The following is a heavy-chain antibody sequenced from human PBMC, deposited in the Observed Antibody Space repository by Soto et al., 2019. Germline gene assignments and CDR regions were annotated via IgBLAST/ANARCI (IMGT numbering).Heavy chain of an antibody. V-gene: IGHV1-69*13. CDR3: ASDRGPGGYSYGSFDY. J-gene: IGHJ4*02. Sequence: GAAVKVSCKASGGTFSSYAISWVRQAPGQGLEWMGGIIPIFGTANYAQKFQGRVTITADESTSTAYMELSSLRSEDTAVYYCASDRGPGGYSYGSFDYWGQGTLVTVSS. CDR2: IIPIFGTA. CDR1: GGTFSSYA. D-gene: IGHD5-18*01.